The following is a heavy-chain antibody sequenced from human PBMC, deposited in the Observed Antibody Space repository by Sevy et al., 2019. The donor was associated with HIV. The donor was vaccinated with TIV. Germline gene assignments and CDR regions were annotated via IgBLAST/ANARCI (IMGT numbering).Heavy chain of an antibody. Sequence: GGYLRLSCAASGFTFSSYSMNWVRQAPGKGLEWVSYISSSSSTIYYADSVKGRFTISRDNAKNSLYLQMNSLRDEDTAVYYCARALLGIAAAGDLIDYWGQGTLVTVSS. D-gene: IGHD6-13*01. V-gene: IGHV3-48*02. CDR1: GFTFSSYS. J-gene: IGHJ4*02. CDR2: ISSSSSTI. CDR3: ARALLGIAAAGDLIDY.